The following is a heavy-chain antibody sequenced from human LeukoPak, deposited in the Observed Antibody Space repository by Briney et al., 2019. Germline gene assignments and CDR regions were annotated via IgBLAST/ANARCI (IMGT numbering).Heavy chain of an antibody. CDR2: IYHSGRS. CDR3: ARGGSDYYDSNGYSTDY. D-gene: IGHD3-22*01. J-gene: IGHJ4*02. V-gene: IGHV4-38-2*01. CDR1: GYFISSGYY. Sequence: SETLSLTCAVSGYFISSGYYWGWTRQPPGKGLEWIGSIYHSGRSYYNPSLKSRVTISVDTSKNQFSLKLSSVTAADTAVYYCARGGSDYYDSNGYSTDYWGQAILATVSS.